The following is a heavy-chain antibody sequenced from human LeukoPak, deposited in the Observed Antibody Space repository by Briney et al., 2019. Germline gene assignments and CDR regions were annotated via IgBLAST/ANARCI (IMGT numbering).Heavy chain of an antibody. V-gene: IGHV1-69*04. D-gene: IGHD3-3*01. Sequence: SVKVSCKASGGTFSSYAMSWVRQAPGQGLEWMGRIIPILGIANYAQKFQGRVTITADKSTSTAYMELSSLRSEDTAVYYCASNFGVVIGANWGQGTLVTVSS. J-gene: IGHJ4*02. CDR2: IIPILGIA. CDR1: GGTFSSYA. CDR3: ASNFGVVIGAN.